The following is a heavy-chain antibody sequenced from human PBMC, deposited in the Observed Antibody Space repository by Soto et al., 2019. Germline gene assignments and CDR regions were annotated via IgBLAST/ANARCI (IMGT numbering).Heavy chain of an antibody. CDR3: ARGDYDVLTGYYPLDY. CDR2: INPSGGST. V-gene: IGHV1-46*01. Sequence: QVQLVQSGAEVKKPGASVKVSCKASGYTLTSYYMHWVRQAPGQGLAWLGIINPSGGSTSYAQNYQGRITMTRDTSTTKVYMELSSLTSDDTAVYFWARGDYDVLTGYYPLDYWGQGTLVTVSS. CDR1: GYTLTSYY. D-gene: IGHD3-9*01. J-gene: IGHJ4*02.